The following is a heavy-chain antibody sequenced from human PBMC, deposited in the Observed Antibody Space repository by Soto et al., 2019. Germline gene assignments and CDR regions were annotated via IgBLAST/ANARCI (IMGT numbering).Heavy chain of an antibody. CDR1: GFTFSSYW. D-gene: IGHD2-2*01. J-gene: IGHJ6*03. CDR2: IKQDGSEK. Sequence: GGSLRLSCAASGFTFSSYWMSWVRQAPGKGLEWVANIKQDGSEKYYVDSVKGRFTISRDNAKNSLYLQMNSLRAEDTAVYYCARVGCSSTSCYFGYYYYMDVWGKGTTVTVSS. CDR3: ARVGCSSTSCYFGYYYYMDV. V-gene: IGHV3-7*01.